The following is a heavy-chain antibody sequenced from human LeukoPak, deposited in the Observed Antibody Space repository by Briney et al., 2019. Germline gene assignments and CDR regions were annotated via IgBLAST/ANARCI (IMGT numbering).Heavy chain of an antibody. D-gene: IGHD1-1*01. Sequence: QSGGSLRVSCAASGFTFSDYDMHWVRQATGKSLEWVSSIGTAGDTYYTGSVKGRFTISRENAKNSLYLQMNSLRAGDTAVYYCARVAKERVGGVYYFDYWGQGTLVTVSS. V-gene: IGHV3-13*01. CDR1: GFTFSDYD. CDR3: ARVAKERVGGVYYFDY. J-gene: IGHJ4*02. CDR2: IGTAGDT.